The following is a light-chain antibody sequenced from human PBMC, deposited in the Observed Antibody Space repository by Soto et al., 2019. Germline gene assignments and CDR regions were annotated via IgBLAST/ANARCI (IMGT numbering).Light chain of an antibody. CDR3: QHYNSYLYT. Sequence: DIQMTQSPPTLSASVGYRVTITCRASQSISSWLAWYQQKPGKAPKLLIYKASSLESGVPSRFSGSGSGTEFTLTISSLQPDDFATYYCQHYNSYLYTFGQGTKVDIK. CDR2: KAS. J-gene: IGKJ2*01. CDR1: QSISSW. V-gene: IGKV1-5*03.